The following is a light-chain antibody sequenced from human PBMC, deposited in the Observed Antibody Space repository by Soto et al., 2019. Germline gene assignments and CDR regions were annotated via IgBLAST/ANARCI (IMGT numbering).Light chain of an antibody. CDR1: EGVGSS. CDR3: QQYNDSPRT. CDR2: GAS. J-gene: IGKJ1*01. Sequence: ETVMTQSPATLSVSPGERVTLSCRASEGVGSSLAWYQQKPGQAPRVLIYGASTTDPGIPARFSGSGSGTEFTLTISSLQSEDSEVYHCQQYNDSPRTLGQGTKVDI. V-gene: IGKV3-15*01.